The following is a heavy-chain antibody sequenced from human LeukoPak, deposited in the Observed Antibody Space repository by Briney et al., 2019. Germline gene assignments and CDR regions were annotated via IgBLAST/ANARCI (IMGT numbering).Heavy chain of an antibody. V-gene: IGHV1-18*01. Sequence: APLKVSCKASGYTFTSYGISGVRQAPGQGLEWMGWISAYNGNTNYAQKLQGRVTMTTDTSTSTAYLELRSLRSDDTAVYYCARCIVVVPAAMDYYYGMDVWGQGTTVTVSS. CDR2: ISAYNGNT. CDR3: ARCIVVVPAAMDYYYGMDV. J-gene: IGHJ6*02. CDR1: GYTFTSYG. D-gene: IGHD2-2*01.